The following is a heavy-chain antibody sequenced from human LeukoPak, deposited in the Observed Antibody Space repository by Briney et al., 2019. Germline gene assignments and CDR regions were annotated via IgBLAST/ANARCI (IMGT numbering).Heavy chain of an antibody. J-gene: IGHJ4*02. V-gene: IGHV3-23*01. CDR3: ARPAYSGSYLAHFDY. D-gene: IGHD1-26*01. CDR1: GFTFASSA. CDR2: FSRSGPDT. Sequence: SGGSLRLSCAASGFTFASSAMSWVRQAPGKGPEWVSTFSRSGPDTYYADSVKGRFTISRDNSKNTLYLQMNSLRAEDTAVYYCARPAYSGSYLAHFDYWGQGTLVTVSS.